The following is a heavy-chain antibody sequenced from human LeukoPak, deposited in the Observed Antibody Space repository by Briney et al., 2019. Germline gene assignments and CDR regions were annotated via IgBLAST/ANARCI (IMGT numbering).Heavy chain of an antibody. D-gene: IGHD2-2*01. CDR2: FHPEDGEA. Sequence: ASVKVSCKVSGYTLTELSMHWMQQAPGKGLEWMGGFHPEDGEAVYAQKFQGRVTMTEDTSTDTAYMELSSLRSEDTAVYYCATGKIYCSTTSCSDDSWGQGTLVTVSS. J-gene: IGHJ4*02. V-gene: IGHV1-24*01. CDR3: ATGKIYCSTTSCSDDS. CDR1: GYTLTELS.